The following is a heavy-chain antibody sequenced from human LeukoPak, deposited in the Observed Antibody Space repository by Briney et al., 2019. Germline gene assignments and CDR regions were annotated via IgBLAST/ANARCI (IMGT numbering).Heavy chain of an antibody. D-gene: IGHD3-9*01. CDR2: ISYDGSNK. J-gene: IGHJ4*02. Sequence: GGSLRLSCAASGFTFSSYAMHWVRQAPGKGLEWVAVISYDGSNKYYADSVKGRFTISRDNSKNTLYLQMNSLRAEDTAVYYCARTKTYYDILTGYYVYWGQGTLVTVSS. CDR1: GFTFSSYA. V-gene: IGHV3-30-3*01. CDR3: ARTKTYYDILTGYYVY.